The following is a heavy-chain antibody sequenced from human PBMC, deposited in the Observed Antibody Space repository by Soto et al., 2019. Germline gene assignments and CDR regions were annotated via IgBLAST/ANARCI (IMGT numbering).Heavy chain of an antibody. Sequence: PGGSLRLSCAASGFTFSSYSMNWVRQAPGKGLEWVSSISSSSSYIYYADSVKGRFTISRDNAKNSLYLQMNSLRAEDTAVYYCAREVGAHHYYYYYYMDVWGKGTTVTVSS. CDR2: ISSSSSYI. D-gene: IGHD1-26*01. CDR1: GFTFSSYS. J-gene: IGHJ6*03. CDR3: AREVGAHHYYYYYYMDV. V-gene: IGHV3-21*01.